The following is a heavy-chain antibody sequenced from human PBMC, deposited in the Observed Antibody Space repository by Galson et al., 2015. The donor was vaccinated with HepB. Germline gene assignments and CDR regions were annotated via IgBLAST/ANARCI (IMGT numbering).Heavy chain of an antibody. CDR2: ISHDGSHK. Sequence: SLRLSCAASGFTFSNYGMNWVRQAPGKGLESVAFISHDGSHKYYGDSVKGRFTISRDNSKNTLYLQMNSLRVEDAAVYYWAEEGSPYYFYYGMAVGGQGTTVTVS. D-gene: IGHD3/OR15-3a*01. J-gene: IGHJ6*02. CDR1: GFTFSNYG. V-gene: IGHV3-30*18. CDR3: AEEGSPYYFYYGMAV.